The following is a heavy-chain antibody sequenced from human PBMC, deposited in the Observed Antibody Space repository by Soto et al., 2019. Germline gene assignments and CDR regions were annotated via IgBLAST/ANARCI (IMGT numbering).Heavy chain of an antibody. J-gene: IGHJ5*02. D-gene: IGHD3-22*01. CDR3: ARDRPFYDSSGYWFDP. V-gene: IGHV1-18*01. CDR2: ISAYNGNT. Sequence: ASVKVSCKASGYTFTSYGISWVRQAPGQGLEWMGWISAYNGNTNYAQKLQGRVTMTTDTSTSTAYMELRSLRSDDTAVYYCARDRPFYDSSGYWFDPRGQGTLVTVSS. CDR1: GYTFTSYG.